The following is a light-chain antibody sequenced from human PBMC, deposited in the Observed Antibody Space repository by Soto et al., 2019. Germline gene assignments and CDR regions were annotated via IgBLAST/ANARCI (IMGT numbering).Light chain of an antibody. CDR1: KLGDKY. Sequence: SYELTQPPSVSVSPGQTASITCSGDKLGDKYACWYQQKPRQSPVMVIYQDSKRPSVIPELFSGSNYGNTATLTISGTQAMEDADYYGQAWDSSTGSFGGGTKLTVL. CDR3: QAWDSSTGS. V-gene: IGLV3-1*01. J-gene: IGLJ2*01. CDR2: QDS.